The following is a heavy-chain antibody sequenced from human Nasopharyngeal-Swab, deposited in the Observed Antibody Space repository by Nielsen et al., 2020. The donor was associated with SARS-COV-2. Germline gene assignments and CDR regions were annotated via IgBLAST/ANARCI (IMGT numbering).Heavy chain of an antibody. CDR3: ARGYSSPDV. CDR1: GFTFSSYW. D-gene: IGHD6-13*01. Sequence: GESLKISCAASGFTFSSYWMSWVRQAPGEGLEWVANIKQDGSEEYYVDSVKGRFTISRDNAKNSLYLQMNSLRAEDTAVYYRARGYSSPDVWGKGTTVTVSS. CDR2: IKQDGSEE. V-gene: IGHV3-7*01. J-gene: IGHJ6*04.